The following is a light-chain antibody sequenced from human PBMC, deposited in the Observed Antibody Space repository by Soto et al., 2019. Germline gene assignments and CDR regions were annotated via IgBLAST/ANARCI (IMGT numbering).Light chain of an antibody. CDR3: QQYTTYPCT. CDR2: DAS. CDR1: QSVTNW. Sequence: DIQMTQSPSTLSASVGDRVTITCRASQSVTNWLAWYQQKPGKAPNLLIYDASRLQSGIPSRFSGSGSGTQFTLTISSLQPDDFATYYCQQYTTYPCTFGQGTKLEIK. J-gene: IGKJ2*02. V-gene: IGKV1-5*01.